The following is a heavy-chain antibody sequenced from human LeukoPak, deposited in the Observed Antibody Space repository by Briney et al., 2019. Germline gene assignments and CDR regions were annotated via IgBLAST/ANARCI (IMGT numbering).Heavy chain of an antibody. Sequence: SETLSLTCTVSVGSISSYYWSWIRQPPGKGLEWGGYIYYSGSTNYNPSLKSRVTISVDTSKNQLSLKLSSVTAADTTVYYCARYYDILTGETNWFDPWGQGTLVTVSS. V-gene: IGHV4-59*08. D-gene: IGHD3-9*01. CDR3: ARYYDILTGETNWFDP. CDR2: IYYSGST. CDR1: VGSISSYY. J-gene: IGHJ5*02.